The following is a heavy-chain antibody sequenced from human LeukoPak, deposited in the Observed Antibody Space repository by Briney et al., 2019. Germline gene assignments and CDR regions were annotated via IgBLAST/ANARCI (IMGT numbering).Heavy chain of an antibody. J-gene: IGHJ4*02. Sequence: GGSLRLSCAASGFTFSSYEMNWVRQAPGKGLEWVSYISSSGSTIYYADSVKGRFTISRDNAKNSLYLQMNSLRAEDTALYYCAKVASFGELGDYWGQGTLVTVSS. D-gene: IGHD3-10*01. CDR1: GFTFSSYE. V-gene: IGHV3-48*03. CDR3: AKVASFGELGDY. CDR2: ISSSGSTI.